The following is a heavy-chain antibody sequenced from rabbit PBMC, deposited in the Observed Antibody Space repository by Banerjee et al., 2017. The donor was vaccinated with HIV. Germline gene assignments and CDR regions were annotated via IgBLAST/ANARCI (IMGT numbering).Heavy chain of an antibody. J-gene: IGHJ4*01. V-gene: IGHV1S45*01. CDR1: GFSFSSTYY. CDR2: INTNSGNA. CDR3: GRDRDGDAGYGSLAL. Sequence: QEQLVESGGGLVQPEGSLTLTCTASGFSFSSTYYMCWVRQAPGKGLEWIACINTNSGNAVYASWAKGRFTISKTSSTTVTLQMTSLTAADTATYFCGRDRDGDAGYGSLALWGQGTLVTVS. D-gene: IGHD6-1*01.